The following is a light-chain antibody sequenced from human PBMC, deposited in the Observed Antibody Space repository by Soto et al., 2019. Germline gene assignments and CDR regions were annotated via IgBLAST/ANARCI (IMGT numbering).Light chain of an antibody. V-gene: IGKV3D-15*01. CDR2: GAF. CDR3: QQYNKWPLT. J-gene: IGKJ4*01. CDR1: ETISRD. Sequence: IVMTQSPATLSVSPGEGATLSCRASETISRDLAWYQQKPGQSPRLLIFGAFTRATGVPVRFSGSGSGTEFTVTVSSLQSEDGAVYFCQQYNKWPLTFGGGTRVEIK.